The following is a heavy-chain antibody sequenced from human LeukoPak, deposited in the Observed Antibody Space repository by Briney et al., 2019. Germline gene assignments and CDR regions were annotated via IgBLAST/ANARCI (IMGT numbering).Heavy chain of an antibody. V-gene: IGHV3-15*01. CDR3: TTDPVVYSYGLDY. CDR2: IKSKTDGGTT. Sequence: GGSLILSCAASGFIFSNYWMSWVRQAPGKGLEWVGRIKSKTDGGTTDYAAPVKGRFTISRDDSKNTLYLQMNSLKTEDTAVYYCTTDPVVYSYGLDYWGQGTLVTVSS. J-gene: IGHJ4*02. D-gene: IGHD5-18*01. CDR1: GFIFSNYW.